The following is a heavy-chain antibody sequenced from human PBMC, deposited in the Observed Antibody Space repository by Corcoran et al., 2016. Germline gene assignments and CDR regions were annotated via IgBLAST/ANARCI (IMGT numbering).Heavy chain of an antibody. CDR1: GGSFSGYY. J-gene: IGHJ5*02. CDR3: ARMVGKGYCSSTCCSRWFDP. Sequence: QVQLQQWGAGLLKPSETLSLTCAVYGGSFSGYYWRWIRQPPGKGLEWMGEINHSGSTNYNPSLKSRVTISVDASKNQFSLKLSAVTAADTAVYYCARMVGKGYCSSTCCSRWFDPWGQGTLVTVSS. CDR2: INHSGST. V-gene: IGHV4-34*01. D-gene: IGHD2-2*01.